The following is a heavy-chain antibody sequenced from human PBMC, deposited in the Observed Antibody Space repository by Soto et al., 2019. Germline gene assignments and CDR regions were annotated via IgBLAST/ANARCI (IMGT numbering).Heavy chain of an antibody. CDR2: INHSGST. CDR1: GGSFSDSDYY. Sequence: SETLSLTCAVYGGSFSDSDYYWTWIRQPPGKGLEWIGEINHSGSTNYSPSLKSRVSMSVDTSKNQLSLKLSSVTAADTVAYYCARFRVSYGTSFFDYWGQGTLVTVSS. CDR3: ARFRVSYGTSFFDY. J-gene: IGHJ4*02. V-gene: IGHV4-34*01. D-gene: IGHD2-2*01.